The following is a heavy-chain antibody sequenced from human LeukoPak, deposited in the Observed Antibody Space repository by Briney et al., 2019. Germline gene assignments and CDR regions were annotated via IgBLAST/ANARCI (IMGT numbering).Heavy chain of an antibody. Sequence: PGGSLRLSCAASGFTFSDYYMSWIRQAPGKGLEWVSYISSSGSTIYYADSVKGRFTISRDNAKNSLYLQMNSLRAEDTAVYYCAAKYYYDSSGYYGGPSWGQGTLVTVSS. J-gene: IGHJ4*02. V-gene: IGHV3-11*01. CDR3: AAKYYYDSSGYYGGPS. CDR1: GFTFSDYY. CDR2: ISSSGSTI. D-gene: IGHD3-22*01.